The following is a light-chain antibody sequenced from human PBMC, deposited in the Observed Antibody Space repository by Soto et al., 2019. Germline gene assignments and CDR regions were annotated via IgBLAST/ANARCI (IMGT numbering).Light chain of an antibody. CDR3: QQSHSIPWT. CDR2: GAS. J-gene: IGKJ1*01. V-gene: IGKV3-20*01. CDR1: ETVSSSY. Sequence: DIVLTQSPGTLSLSPGERATLSCRASETVSSSYLAWYQQKPGQAPRLLIYGASSRATGIPDRFSGSGSGTDSTLTISSLQPEDFATYYCQQSHSIPWTFGQGTKVDIK.